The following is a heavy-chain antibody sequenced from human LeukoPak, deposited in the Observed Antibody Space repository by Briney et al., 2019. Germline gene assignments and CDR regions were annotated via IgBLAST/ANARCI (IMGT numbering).Heavy chain of an antibody. CDR1: GGSISSGDYY. Sequence: PSQTLSLTCTVSGGSISSGDYYWSWIRQPPGKGLEWIGYIYYSGSTYYNPSLKSRVTISVDTSKNQFSLKLSSVTAADTAVYYCARVPVDCSGGSCYGFDYWGQGTLVTVPS. V-gene: IGHV4-30-4*01. J-gene: IGHJ4*02. D-gene: IGHD2-15*01. CDR2: IYYSGST. CDR3: ARVPVDCSGGSCYGFDY.